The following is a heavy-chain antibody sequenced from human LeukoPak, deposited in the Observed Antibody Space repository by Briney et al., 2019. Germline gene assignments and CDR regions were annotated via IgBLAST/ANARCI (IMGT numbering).Heavy chain of an antibody. CDR3: ARRLLYYYDSSGYFDY. J-gene: IGHJ4*02. V-gene: IGHV5-51*01. CDR1: GYSFTSYW. D-gene: IGHD3-22*01. CDR2: IYPGDSDT. Sequence: GESLKISXKGSGYSFTSYWIGWVRQRPGKGLEWTGIIYPGDSDTRYSPSFQGQVTISADKSISTAYLQWSSLKASDTAMYYCARRLLYYYDSSGYFDYWGQGTLVTVSS.